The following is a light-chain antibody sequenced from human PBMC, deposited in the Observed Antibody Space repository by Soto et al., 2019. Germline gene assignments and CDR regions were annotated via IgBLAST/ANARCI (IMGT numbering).Light chain of an antibody. CDR1: ERIYSAY. V-gene: IGKV3-20*01. CDR2: GTS. J-gene: IGKJ5*01. Sequence: EVVLTQSPRTLSLSRGERATLSCRASERIYSAYLGWYQQKPGQAPRLLIYGTSSRATGIPDRFSGSGSGTDFTLTISRLEPEDFAVYYCQQYGNSPITFSQGTRLEI. CDR3: QQYGNSPIT.